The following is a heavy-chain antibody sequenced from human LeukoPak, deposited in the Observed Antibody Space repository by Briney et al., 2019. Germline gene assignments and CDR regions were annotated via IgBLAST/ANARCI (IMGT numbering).Heavy chain of an antibody. D-gene: IGHD3-22*01. CDR1: GYTFTGYY. Sequence: ASVKVSCTASGYTFTGYYMHWVRQAPGQGLEWMGWINPNSGGTNYAQKFQGRVTMTRDTSISTAYMELSRLRSDDTAVYYCARDDKTYYYDSSGYYPYWYWGQGTLVTVSS. V-gene: IGHV1-2*02. J-gene: IGHJ4*02. CDR2: INPNSGGT. CDR3: ARDDKTYYYDSSGYYPYWY.